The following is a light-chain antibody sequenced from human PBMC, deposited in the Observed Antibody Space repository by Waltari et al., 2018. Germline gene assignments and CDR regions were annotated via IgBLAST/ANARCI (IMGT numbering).Light chain of an antibody. J-gene: IGLJ2*01. CDR3: TSYTTSNTLV. Sequence: QSALTQPASVSGSPGQSITISCTGTSSDVGAYKYVSWYQQYPGKAPNLIMYGVSNRPSGFSSRFSASKSGNTASLTISGLQAEDEADYYCTSYTTSNTLVFGGGTKLTVL. V-gene: IGLV2-14*01. CDR2: GVS. CDR1: SSDVGAYKY.